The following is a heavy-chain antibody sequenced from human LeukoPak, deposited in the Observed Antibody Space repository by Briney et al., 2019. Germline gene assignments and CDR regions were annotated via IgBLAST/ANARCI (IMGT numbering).Heavy chain of an antibody. CDR1: GFTFDDYA. D-gene: IGHD3/OR15-3a*01. J-gene: IGHJ4*02. CDR3: ARGAWTAYYFDY. Sequence: QPGGSLRLSCAASGFTFDDYAMHWVRQAPGKGLEWVSGISWNSGSIGYADSVKGRFTISRDNAKNTLYLQMNSLRAEDTAVYYCARGAWTAYYFDYWGQGTLVTVSS. V-gene: IGHV3-9*01. CDR2: ISWNSGSI.